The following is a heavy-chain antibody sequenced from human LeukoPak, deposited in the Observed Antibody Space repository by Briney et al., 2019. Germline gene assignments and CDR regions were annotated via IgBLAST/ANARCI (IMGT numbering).Heavy chain of an antibody. CDR1: GYTFDSFD. CDR2: INTNTGNP. D-gene: IGHD1-1*01. Sequence: ASVKVSCKASGYTFDSFDIDWVRQATGQGLEWMGWINTNTGNPTYAQGFTGRFVFSLDTSVSTAYLQISSLKAEDTAVYYCARSTASDYWGQGTLVTVSS. J-gene: IGHJ4*02. V-gene: IGHV7-4-1*02. CDR3: ARSTASDY.